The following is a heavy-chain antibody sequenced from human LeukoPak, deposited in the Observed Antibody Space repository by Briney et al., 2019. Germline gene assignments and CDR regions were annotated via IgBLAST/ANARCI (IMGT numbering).Heavy chain of an antibody. Sequence: GGSLRLSCVASRFTFSSYWMHWVRQAPGKGLVWVSRINSDGTSTNYADSVKGRFTIFRDNAKNTLYLQMNSLRAEDTAVFYCASPYQLPNHDAFHIWGQGTLVTVSS. CDR2: INSDGTST. CDR3: ASPYQLPNHDAFHI. CDR1: RFTFSSYW. D-gene: IGHD2-2*01. J-gene: IGHJ3*02. V-gene: IGHV3-74*01.